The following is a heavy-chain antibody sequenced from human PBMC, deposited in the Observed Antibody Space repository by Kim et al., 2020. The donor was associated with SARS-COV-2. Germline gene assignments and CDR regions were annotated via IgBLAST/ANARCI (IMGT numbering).Heavy chain of an antibody. D-gene: IGHD6-13*01. V-gene: IGHV3-23*01. CDR1: GFTFSSYA. J-gene: IGHJ4*02. CDR2: ISGSGGST. Sequence: GGSLRLSCAASGFTFSSYAMSWVRQAPGKGLEWVSAISGSGGSTYYADSVKGRFTISRDNSKNTLYLQMNSLRAEDTAVYYCAKDLQDPYSSSWYVWYFDYWGQGTLVTVSS. CDR3: AKDLQDPYSSSWYVWYFDY.